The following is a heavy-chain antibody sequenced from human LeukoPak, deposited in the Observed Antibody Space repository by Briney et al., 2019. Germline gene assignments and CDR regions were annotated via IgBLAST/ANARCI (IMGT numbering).Heavy chain of an antibody. V-gene: IGHV3-30-3*01. D-gene: IGHD6-13*01. Sequence: SLRLSCAASGFTFSSYAMHWVRQAPGKGLEGVAVISYDGSNKYYADSVKGRFTISRDNSKNTLYLQMNSLRAEDTAVYYCAREGSIAAAGTFDYWGQGTLVTVSS. CDR2: ISYDGSNK. J-gene: IGHJ4*02. CDR1: GFTFSSYA. CDR3: AREGSIAAAGTFDY.